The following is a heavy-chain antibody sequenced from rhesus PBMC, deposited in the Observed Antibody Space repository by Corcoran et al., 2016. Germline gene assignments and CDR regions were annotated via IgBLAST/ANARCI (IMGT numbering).Heavy chain of an antibody. V-gene: IGHV4S14*01. Sequence: QVQLQESGPGLVKPSETLSLTCAVSGYSISSGYYWGWIRQPPGKGLEWIGRINGSGGSNYLNPSPKRRVNLSVDTSKNQCSRKLGSGTAADTAVYYVARVGSSWSEWDTVGTEWYFDLRGPGTPITISS. D-gene: IGHD5-42*01. J-gene: IGHJ2*01. CDR3: ARVGSSWSEWDTVGTEWYFDL. CDR1: GYSISSGYY. CDR2: INGSGGSN.